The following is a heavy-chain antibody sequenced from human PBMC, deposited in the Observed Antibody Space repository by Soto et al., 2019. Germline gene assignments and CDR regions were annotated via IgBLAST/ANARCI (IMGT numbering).Heavy chain of an antibody. D-gene: IGHD3-3*01. V-gene: IGHV4-59*01. Sequence: PSETLSLTCTVSCGSISSYYWSWIRQPPGKGLEWIGYIYYSGSTNYNPSLKSRVTISVDTSKNQFSLKLSSVTAADTAVYYCARVAIFGVVITDWGQGTLVTVSS. CDR2: IYYSGST. J-gene: IGHJ4*02. CDR1: CGSISSYY. CDR3: ARVAIFGVVITD.